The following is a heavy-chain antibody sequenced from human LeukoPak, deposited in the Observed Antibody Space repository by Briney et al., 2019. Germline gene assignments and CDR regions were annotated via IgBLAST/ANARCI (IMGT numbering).Heavy chain of an antibody. V-gene: IGHV3-30*03. J-gene: IGHJ4*02. CDR3: ARCGEQWLEPLFDY. D-gene: IGHD6-19*01. CDR1: GFTFSSYG. Sequence: GGSLRLSCAASGFTFSSYGMHWVRQAPGKGLEWVAVISYDGSNKYYADSVKGRFTISRDNSKNTLYLQMNSLRAEDTAVYYCARCGEQWLEPLFDYWGQGTLVTVSS. CDR2: ISYDGSNK.